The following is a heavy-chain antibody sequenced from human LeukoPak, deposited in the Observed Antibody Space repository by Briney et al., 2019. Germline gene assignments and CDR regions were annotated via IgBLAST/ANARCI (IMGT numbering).Heavy chain of an antibody. V-gene: IGHV3-21*01. CDR1: GFTFSSYS. J-gene: IGHJ4*02. Sequence: GGSLRLSCAASGFTFSSYSMNWVRQAPGKGLEWVSSISSSSSYIYYADSVKGRFTISRDNAKNSLYLQMNSLRAEDTAVYYCTPNFWGGYLTDYWGQGTLVTVSS. D-gene: IGHD3-3*01. CDR2: ISSSSSYI. CDR3: TPNFWGGYLTDY.